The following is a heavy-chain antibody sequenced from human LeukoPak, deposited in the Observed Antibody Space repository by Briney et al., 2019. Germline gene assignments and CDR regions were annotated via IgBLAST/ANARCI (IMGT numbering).Heavy chain of an antibody. V-gene: IGHV3-74*01. J-gene: IGHJ4*02. Sequence: PGGSLRLSCAASGFTFSSYWMHWVRQAPGKGLVWVSRINTDGSSTNYADSVKGRFTISRDNAKNTLYLQMNSLRAEDTAVYYCARDQRGAGFWSGSDIRGFDYWGQGTLVTVSS. D-gene: IGHD3-3*01. CDR3: ARDQRGAGFWSGSDIRGFDY. CDR1: GFTFSSYW. CDR2: INTDGSST.